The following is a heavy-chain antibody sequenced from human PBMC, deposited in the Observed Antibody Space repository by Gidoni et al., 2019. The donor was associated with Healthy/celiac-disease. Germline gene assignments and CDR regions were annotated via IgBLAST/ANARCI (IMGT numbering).Heavy chain of an antibody. Sequence: QVQLVESGGGVVQPGRSLRLSCAASGFTFSSYGMHWVRQAPGKGLEWVAVIWYDGSNKYYADSVKGRFTISRDNSKNTLYLQMNSLRAEDTAVYYCARDLDYSNYVGVINYYYYGMDVWGQGTTVTVSS. D-gene: IGHD4-4*01. CDR3: ARDLDYSNYVGVINYYYYGMDV. CDR2: IWYDGSNK. CDR1: GFTFSSYG. V-gene: IGHV3-33*08. J-gene: IGHJ6*02.